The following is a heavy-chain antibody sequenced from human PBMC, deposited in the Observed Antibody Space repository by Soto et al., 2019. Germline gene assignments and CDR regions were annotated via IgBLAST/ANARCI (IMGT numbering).Heavy chain of an antibody. D-gene: IGHD6-13*01. CDR1: GGSVSSGSYY. CDR2: IYYSGST. J-gene: IGHJ6*04. Sequence: SETLSLTCTVSGGSVSSGSYYWSWIRQPPGKGLEWIGYIYYSGSTNYNPSLKSRVTISVDTSKNQFSLKLSYVTAAYTAVYYCARDHLGPSRNWSHYYYYGMEVLGKETTVTDSS. CDR3: ARDHLGPSRNWSHYYYYGMEV. V-gene: IGHV4-61*01.